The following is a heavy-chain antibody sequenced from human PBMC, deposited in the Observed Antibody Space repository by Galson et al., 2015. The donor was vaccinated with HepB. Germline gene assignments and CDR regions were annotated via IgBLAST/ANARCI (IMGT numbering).Heavy chain of an antibody. V-gene: IGHV3-33*01. J-gene: IGHJ6*02. CDR1: GFTFSSYG. CDR2: IWGAGSKK. D-gene: IGHD1-1*01. Sequence: SLRLSCAASGFTFSSYGMYWVRQAPGKGLEWVAVIWGAGSKKYYADSVKGRFTISRDNSKNSLYLQMNSLRAEDTAVYFCARHSLHQGKVNNQERPGNYSYSYGMDFWGQGTTVTVSS. CDR3: ARHSLHQGKVNNQERPGNYSYSYGMDF.